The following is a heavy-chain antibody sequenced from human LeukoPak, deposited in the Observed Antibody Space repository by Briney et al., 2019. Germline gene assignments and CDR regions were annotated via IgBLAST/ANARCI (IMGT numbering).Heavy chain of an antibody. J-gene: IGHJ4*02. CDR2: IRSNGDTA. Sequence: GGSLRLSCAASXFTFSSISMTWVRQAPGKGLEWVSTIRSNGDTAYNADSVKGRFTISRDNSKNTLYLQMNSLRVEDTAIYYCAKGQELDDGVFDSWGQGTLVTVSS. CDR3: AKGQELDDGVFDS. CDR1: XFTFSSIS. V-gene: IGHV3-23*01. D-gene: IGHD1-1*01.